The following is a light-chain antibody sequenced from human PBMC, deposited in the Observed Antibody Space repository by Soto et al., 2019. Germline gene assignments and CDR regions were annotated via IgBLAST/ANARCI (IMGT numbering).Light chain of an antibody. V-gene: IGKV1-33*01. CDR2: HAS. CDR3: QQYYGLPPLT. CDR1: QNITNN. Sequence: DIQMTQSPSSLSASIGDGGTITSRGSQNITNNLSWYQQKPGKAPNLLIYHASKLAKGVTSRFSGSGSGTDFSFIITSLQREDLATYYCQQYYGLPPLTFGQGTRLEIK. J-gene: IGKJ5*01.